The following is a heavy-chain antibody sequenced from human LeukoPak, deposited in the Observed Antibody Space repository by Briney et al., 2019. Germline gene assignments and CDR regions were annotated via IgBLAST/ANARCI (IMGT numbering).Heavy chain of an antibody. CDR1: GYSISSGYY. D-gene: IGHD6-6*01. CDR2: IYHSGST. CDR3: ARIGQYSSSSAMDY. V-gene: IGHV4-38-2*02. J-gene: IGHJ4*02. Sequence: SETLSLTCTVSGYSISSGYYWGWIRQPPGKGLEWIGSIYHSGSTYYNPSLKSRVTISVDTSKNQFSLKLSSVTAADTAVYYCARIGQYSSSSAMDYWGQGTLVTVSS.